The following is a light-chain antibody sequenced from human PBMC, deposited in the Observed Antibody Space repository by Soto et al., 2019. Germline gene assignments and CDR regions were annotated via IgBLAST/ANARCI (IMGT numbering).Light chain of an antibody. V-gene: IGKV3-20*01. Sequence: IVVTQSPDTLSVSPGERATLSCMASQCLXSNFAWDLVKVGQAPRVLTDAAATRAPGISARLSGSGSGTDFPLTISRLEPEDFAVYYCQQYGSSPCTFGQGTKVDI. J-gene: IGKJ1*01. CDR2: AAA. CDR1: QCLXSN. CDR3: QQYGSSPCT.